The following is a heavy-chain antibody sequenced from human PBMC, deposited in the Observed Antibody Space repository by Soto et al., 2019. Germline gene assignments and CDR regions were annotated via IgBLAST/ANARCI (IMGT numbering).Heavy chain of an antibody. CDR2: INPSGGST. D-gene: IGHD6-13*01. CDR1: GYTFTSYY. CDR3: ARWGSIAAAGTYYYYGMDV. Sequence: ASVKVSCKASGYTFTSYYMHWVRQAPGQGLEWMGIINPSGGSTSYAQKFQGRVTMTRDTSTSTVYMELSSLRSEDTALYYCARWGSIAAAGTYYYYGMDVWGQGTTVTVSS. V-gene: IGHV1-46*01. J-gene: IGHJ6*02.